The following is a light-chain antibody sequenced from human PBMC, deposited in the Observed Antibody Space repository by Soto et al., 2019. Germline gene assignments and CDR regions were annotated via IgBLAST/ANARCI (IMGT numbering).Light chain of an antibody. V-gene: IGKV3-20*01. J-gene: IGKJ1*01. Sequence: EIGFTQSPGTLSVSPGETVTLACRASQSININLAGYQQKPGQAPRLLIYGASTRATGLPARFSGSGSDTEFTLIISRLEPEDFAVYYCQQYGSSPVTFGQGTKVDIK. CDR1: QSININ. CDR3: QQYGSSPVT. CDR2: GAS.